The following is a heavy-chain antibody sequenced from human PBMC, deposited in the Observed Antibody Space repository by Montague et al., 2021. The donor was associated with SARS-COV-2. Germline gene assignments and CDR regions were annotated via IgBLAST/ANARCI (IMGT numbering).Heavy chain of an antibody. V-gene: IGHV4-4*07. Sequence: SETLSLTCTVSGASVSRYYWSWIRQSAGKKLEWMGRLYTSGSTXXXPSXXXRVTMSLDTSKNLFSLNLSSMTAADAAVYYCARDVTDYSFAYYHEMDVWGQGIAVTVSS. D-gene: IGHD5-12*01. J-gene: IGHJ6*02. CDR3: ARDVTDYSFAYYHEMDV. CDR1: GASVSRYY. CDR2: LYTSGST.